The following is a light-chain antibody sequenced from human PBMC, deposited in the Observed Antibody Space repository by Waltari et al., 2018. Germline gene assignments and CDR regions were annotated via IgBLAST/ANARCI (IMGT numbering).Light chain of an antibody. V-gene: IGLV3-21*04. Sequence: SYVVTQSPSVSVAPGETARINCGGDNIGSKSLHWYQQRPGQAPVLIISYDGDRPSGIPGRFSGSNSGNTATLTISWVEADDEADYYCLVWHSTTDHHGVFGGGTKLTVL. CDR3: LVWHSTTDHHGV. CDR2: YDG. J-gene: IGLJ2*01. CDR1: NIGSKS.